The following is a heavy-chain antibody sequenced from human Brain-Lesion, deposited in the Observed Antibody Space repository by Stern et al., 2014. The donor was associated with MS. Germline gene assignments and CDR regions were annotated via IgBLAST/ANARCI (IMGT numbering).Heavy chain of an antibody. D-gene: IGHD5-18*01. CDR3: ASGYRIFDY. Sequence: QVQLQESGPGLVKPSQTLSLTCTVSGGSISSGSDYWSWIRQPVGKGLEWIGRIHPSGSAFSTPSLKSRVTISTDPSMNQFSLELNSATAADTAIYYCASGYRIFDYWGQGILVTVSS. J-gene: IGHJ4*02. CDR1: GGSISSGSDY. V-gene: IGHV4-61*02. CDR2: IHPSGSA.